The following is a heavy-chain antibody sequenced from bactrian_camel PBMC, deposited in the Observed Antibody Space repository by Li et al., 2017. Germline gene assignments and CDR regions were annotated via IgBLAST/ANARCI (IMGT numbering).Heavy chain of an antibody. CDR1: GYISSRHC. CDR3: AADLRWGGIWSGSFRREYMY. J-gene: IGHJ4*01. Sequence: QVQLVESGGGSVQAGGSLRLSCTHSGYISSRHCMGWFRQAPGKAREGTAGIRRDGDEYYAGSVKGRFTISRDNAKNTVYLQMDSLKPEDTGMYYCAADLRWGGIWSGSFRREYMYWGQGTQVTVS. V-gene: IGHV3S53*01. CDR2: IRRDGDE. D-gene: IGHD8*01.